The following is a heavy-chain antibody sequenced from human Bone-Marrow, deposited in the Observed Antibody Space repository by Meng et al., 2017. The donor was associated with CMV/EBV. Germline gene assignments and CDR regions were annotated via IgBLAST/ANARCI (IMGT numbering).Heavy chain of an antibody. Sequence: GESLKISCAASGFTFGSYWMSWVRQAPGKGLEWVANIKQDGSEKYYVDSVKGRFTISRDNSKNTLYLQMNSLRAEDTAVYYCARGALYDFWSGYYIGIGMDVWGQGTTVTGYS. CDR2: IKQDGSEK. CDR3: ARGALYDFWSGYYIGIGMDV. J-gene: IGHJ6*02. V-gene: IGHV3-7*01. CDR1: GFTFGSYW. D-gene: IGHD3-3*01.